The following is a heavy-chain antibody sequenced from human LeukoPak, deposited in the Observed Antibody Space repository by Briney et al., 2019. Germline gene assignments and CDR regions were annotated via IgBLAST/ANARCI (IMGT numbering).Heavy chain of an antibody. CDR2: ISSSSSYI. CDR3: ARARSIMVRGVLDAFDI. J-gene: IGHJ3*02. CDR1: DFSFITYA. V-gene: IGHV3-21*01. Sequence: GGSLRLSCAGSDFSFITYAMNWVRQAPGKGLEWVSSISSSSSYIYYADSVKGRFTISRDNAKSSLYLQMNSLRAEDTAVYYCARARSIMVRGVLDAFDIWGQGTMVTVSS. D-gene: IGHD3-10*01.